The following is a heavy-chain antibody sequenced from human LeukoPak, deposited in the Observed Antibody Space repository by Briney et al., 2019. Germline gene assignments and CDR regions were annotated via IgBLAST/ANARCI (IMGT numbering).Heavy chain of an antibody. CDR1: GFTFSSYS. D-gene: IGHD3-22*01. Sequence: GGSLRLSCAASGFTFSSYSMNWVRQAPGKGLEWVSYISSSGSTIYYADSVKGRFTISRDNAKNSLYLQMNSLRAEDTAVYYCASENQYYYDSSGYYYHGMDVWGQGTTVTVSS. V-gene: IGHV3-48*04. J-gene: IGHJ6*02. CDR2: ISSSGSTI. CDR3: ASENQYYYDSSGYYYHGMDV.